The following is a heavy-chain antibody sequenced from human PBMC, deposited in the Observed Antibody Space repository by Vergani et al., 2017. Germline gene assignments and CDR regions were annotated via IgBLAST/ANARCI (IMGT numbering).Heavy chain of an antibody. V-gene: IGHV1-8*02. CDR2: MNPNSGNT. CDR3: ARGGYSYGPYYYYYYMDV. J-gene: IGHJ6*03. D-gene: IGHD5-18*01. CDR1: GGTFSSYT. Sequence: QVQLVQSGAEVKKPGSSVKVSCKASGGTFSSYTISWVRQAPGQGLEWMGWMNPNSGNTGYAQKFQGRVTMTRNTSISTAYMELSSLRSEDTAVYYCARGGYSYGPYYYYYYMDVWGKGTTVTVSS.